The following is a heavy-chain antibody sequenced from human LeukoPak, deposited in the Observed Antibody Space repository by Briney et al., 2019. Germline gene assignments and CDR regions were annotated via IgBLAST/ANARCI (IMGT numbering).Heavy chain of an antibody. CDR2: IYTSGST. J-gene: IGHJ2*01. CDR3: ARRRIRGYWYFDL. V-gene: IGHV4-61*02. Sequence: SETLSLTCTVSGGSISSGIYYWSWIRQPAGKGLEWIGRIYTSGSTSYNPSLKSRVTISVDTSKNQFSLKLSSVTAADTAVYYCARRRIRGYWYFDLWGRGTLVTVSS. CDR1: GGSISSGIYY.